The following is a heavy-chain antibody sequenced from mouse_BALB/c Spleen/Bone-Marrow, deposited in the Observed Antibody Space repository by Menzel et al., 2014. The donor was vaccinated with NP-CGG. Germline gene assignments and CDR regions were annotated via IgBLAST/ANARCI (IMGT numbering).Heavy chain of an antibody. CDR2: IWAGGST. Sequence: VMLVESGPGLVAPSQSLSITCTVSGFSLTSYGVHWVRQPPGKGLEWLGVIWAGGSTNYNSALMSGLSISKDNSKSQVFLKMNSLQTDDTAMYYCARGGGSWYFDVWGAGTTVTVSS. CDR1: GFSLTSYG. CDR3: ARGGGSWYFDV. V-gene: IGHV2-9*02. J-gene: IGHJ1*01.